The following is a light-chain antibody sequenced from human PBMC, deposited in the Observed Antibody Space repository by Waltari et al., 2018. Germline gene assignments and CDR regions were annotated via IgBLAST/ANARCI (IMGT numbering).Light chain of an antibody. J-gene: IGKJ1*01. CDR3: RHYLRLPVT. CDR2: AAS. V-gene: IGKV3-20*01. CDR1: QRVTRA. Sequence: DIVLTQSPGTLSLSPGARATLPCRASQRVTRAVAWYQQTPGQAPRLLIYAASNRATGIPDRFSGRGSGTDLSLTISSLEPEDFAVYYCRHYLRLPVTFGQGTKVEVK.